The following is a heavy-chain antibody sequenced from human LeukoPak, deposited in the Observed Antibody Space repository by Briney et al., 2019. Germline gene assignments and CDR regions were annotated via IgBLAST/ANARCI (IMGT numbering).Heavy chain of an antibody. CDR2: IYYSGST. J-gene: IGHJ4*02. CDR1: GGSISSSSYY. CDR3: AREPRVELRPFDY. D-gene: IGHD1-1*01. V-gene: IGHV4-39*07. Sequence: SETLTLTCTVSGGSISSSSYYWGWIRQPPGKGLEWIGSIYYSGSTYYNPSLKSRVTISVDTSKNQFSLKLSSATAADTAVYYCAREPRVELRPFDYWGQGTLVTVSS.